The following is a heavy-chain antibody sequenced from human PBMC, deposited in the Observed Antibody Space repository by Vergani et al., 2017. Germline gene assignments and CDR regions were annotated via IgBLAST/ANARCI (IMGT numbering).Heavy chain of an antibody. Sequence: QLQLQESGPGLVKPSETLSLTCTVSGGSISSSSYYWGWIRQPPGKGLEWIGCIYYSGSTYYNPSLNSRVTISVDTSKNQFSLKLSSVTAADTAVYYCARAPYYDDNRYLLPYYYYGMDVWGQGTTVTVSS. D-gene: IGHD3-22*01. CDR3: ARAPYYDDNRYLLPYYYYGMDV. V-gene: IGHV4-39*01. CDR2: IYYSGST. CDR1: GGSISSSSYY. J-gene: IGHJ6*02.